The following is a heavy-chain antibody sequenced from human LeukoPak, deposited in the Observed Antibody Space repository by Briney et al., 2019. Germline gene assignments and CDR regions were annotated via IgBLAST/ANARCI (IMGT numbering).Heavy chain of an antibody. J-gene: IGHJ6*03. D-gene: IGHD3-3*01. V-gene: IGHV1-8*03. CDR2: MNPNSGNT. CDR1: GYTFASYD. Sequence: ASVSVSCKASGYTFASYDINWVRQATGQGLEWMGWMNPNSGNTGYAQKFQGRVTITRNTSISTAYMELSSLRSEDTAVYYCARVSTEAPDRDYYDFWSGPYLGYYYYYMDVWGKGTTVTVSS. CDR3: ARVSTEAPDRDYYDFWSGPYLGYYYYYMDV.